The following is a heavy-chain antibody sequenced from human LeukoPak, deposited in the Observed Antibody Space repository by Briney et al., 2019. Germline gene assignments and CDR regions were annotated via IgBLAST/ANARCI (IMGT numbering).Heavy chain of an antibody. D-gene: IGHD3-10*01. V-gene: IGHV4-59*01. CDR2: MSHSGST. CDR3: ARGSQTPDAGY. CDR1: GGSISNYY. Sequence: SETLSLTCTVSGGSISNYYWSWIRQLPRKGLEWIGYMSHSGSTDYNPSLKSRVTISMETSKRQFSLKLKSVTAADTAVYFCARGSQTPDAGYWGQGILVTVSS. J-gene: IGHJ4*02.